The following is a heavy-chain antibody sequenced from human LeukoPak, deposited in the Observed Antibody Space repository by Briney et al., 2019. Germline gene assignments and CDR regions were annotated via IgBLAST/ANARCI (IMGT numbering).Heavy chain of an antibody. CDR1: GGSFSGYY. CDR2: INHSGST. Sequence: SETLSLTCAVYGGSFSGYYWSWIRQPPGKGLEWIGEINHSGSTNYNPSLKSRVTISVDTSKNQFSLKLSSVTAADTAVYYCARAASPNKYYYGSGSYYKTLDYWGQGTLVTVSS. D-gene: IGHD3-10*01. V-gene: IGHV4-34*09. CDR3: ARAASPNKYYYGSGSYYKTLDY. J-gene: IGHJ4*02.